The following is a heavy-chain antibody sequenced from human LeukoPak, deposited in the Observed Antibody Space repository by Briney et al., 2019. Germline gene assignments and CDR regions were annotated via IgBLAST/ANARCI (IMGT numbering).Heavy chain of an antibody. CDR3: AKARRDGYTYYFDY. D-gene: IGHD5-24*01. CDR1: GFTFSNYG. V-gene: IGHV3-30*02. CDR2: IRYDGGNK. Sequence: GGSLRLSCAASGFTFSNYGMHWVRQAPGKGLEWVAFIRYDGGNKYYADSVKGRFTISRDNSKNTLYLQMNSLRAEDTAVYYCAKARRDGYTYYFDYWGQGTLVTVSS. J-gene: IGHJ4*02.